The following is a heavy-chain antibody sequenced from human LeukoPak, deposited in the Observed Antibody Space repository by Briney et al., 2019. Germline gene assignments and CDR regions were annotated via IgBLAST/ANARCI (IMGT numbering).Heavy chain of an antibody. CDR1: GGSISSYY. CDR2: IYTSGST. D-gene: IGHD2-15*01. CDR3: ARGSTLCSGGSCSVNIDY. J-gene: IGHJ4*02. V-gene: IGHV4-4*07. Sequence: PSETLSLTCTVSGGSISSYYWSWIRQPAGKRLEYIGRIYTSGSTNYNPSLKSRVTMSVDTSKNQFSLRLSSVTAADTAVYYCARGSTLCSGGSCSVNIDYWGQGTLVTVSS.